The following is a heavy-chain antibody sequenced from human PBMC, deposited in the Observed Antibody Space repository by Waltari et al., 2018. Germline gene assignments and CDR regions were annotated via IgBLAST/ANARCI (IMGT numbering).Heavy chain of an antibody. V-gene: IGHV4-39*07. Sequence: QLQLQESGPGLVKPSETLSLTCTVSGGSISSSSYYWGWTRQPPGTGLEWIGSIYYSGSTYYNPSLKSRVTISVDTSKNQFSLKLSSVTAADTAVYYCARQSDSSSSSYYFDYWGQGTLVTVSS. CDR2: IYYSGST. J-gene: IGHJ4*02. CDR3: ARQSDSSSSSYYFDY. D-gene: IGHD6-6*01. CDR1: GGSISSSSYY.